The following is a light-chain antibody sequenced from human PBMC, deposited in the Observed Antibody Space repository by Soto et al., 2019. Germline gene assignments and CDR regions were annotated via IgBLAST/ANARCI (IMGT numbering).Light chain of an antibody. CDR3: HQSYSTPYT. Sequence: DIQMTQSPSSLSASVGDRVTITCRASQSISSYLNWYQQKPGKAPKLLIYAASSLQSGVPSRFSGSGSGTDFTRTISSLQPEEFATYDCHQSYSTPYTCGQGTKLEIK. V-gene: IGKV1-39*01. J-gene: IGKJ2*01. CDR2: AAS. CDR1: QSISSY.